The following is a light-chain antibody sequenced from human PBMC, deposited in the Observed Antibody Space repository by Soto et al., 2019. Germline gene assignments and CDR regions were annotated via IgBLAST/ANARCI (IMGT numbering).Light chain of an antibody. CDR3: SSYTSSITLI. CDR1: SSDVGGYNY. V-gene: IGLV2-14*01. Sequence: QSVLTQPASVSGSPGQPITISCTGTSSDVGGYNYVSWYQQHPGKAPKLVIYDVSNRPSGVSNRFSGSKSGNTASLTISGLQAEDEADYYCSSYTSSITLIFGGGTQLTVL. CDR2: DVS. J-gene: IGLJ2*01.